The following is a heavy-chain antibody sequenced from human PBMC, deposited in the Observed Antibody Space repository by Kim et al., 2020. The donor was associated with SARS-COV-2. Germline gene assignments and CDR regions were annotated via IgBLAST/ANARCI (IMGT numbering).Heavy chain of an antibody. D-gene: IGHD2-21*02. CDR1: GFTVSSNY. CDR3: ARSDPSGGDCYYPH. V-gene: IGHV3-53*04. CDR2: IYSGGST. J-gene: IGHJ4*02. Sequence: GGSLRLSCAASGFTVSSNYMSWVRQAPGKGLEWVSVIYSGGSTYYADSVKGRFTISRHNSKNTLYLQMNSLRAEDTAVYYCARSDPSGGDCYYPHWGQGTLVTVSS.